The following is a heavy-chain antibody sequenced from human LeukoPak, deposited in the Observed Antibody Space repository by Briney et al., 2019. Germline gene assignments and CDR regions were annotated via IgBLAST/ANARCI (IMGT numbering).Heavy chain of an antibody. D-gene: IGHD2-2*01. Sequence: ASVKVSCKASGGTFSSYAISWVRQAPGQGLEWMGGIIPIFGTANYAQKFQGRVTITADESTSTAYMELSSLRSEDTAVYYCATAQLGYCSSTSCYFWGQGTLVTVSS. CDR3: ATAQLGYCSSTSCYF. V-gene: IGHV1-69*13. J-gene: IGHJ4*02. CDR1: GGTFSSYA. CDR2: IIPIFGTA.